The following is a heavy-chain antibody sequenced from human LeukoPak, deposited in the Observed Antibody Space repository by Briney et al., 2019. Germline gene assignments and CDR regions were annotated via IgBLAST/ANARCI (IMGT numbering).Heavy chain of an antibody. Sequence: ASVKVSCKASSYTFTNYGINWVRQAPGQGLEWMGWISPYNENTNYAQKFQGRVTMTTDTSTSTAYMELRSLRSDDTAVYYCARGITGITATGSEWGQGTLVTVSS. J-gene: IGHJ4*02. D-gene: IGHD6-13*01. CDR3: ARGITGITATGSE. CDR1: SYTFTNYG. V-gene: IGHV1-18*01. CDR2: ISPYNENT.